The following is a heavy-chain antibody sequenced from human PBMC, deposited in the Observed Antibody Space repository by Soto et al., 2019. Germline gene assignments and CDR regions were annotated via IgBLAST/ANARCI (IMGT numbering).Heavy chain of an antibody. CDR2: INHSGST. D-gene: IGHD1-7*01. CDR3: ASYLELQDHAFDI. J-gene: IGHJ3*02. CDR1: GGSFSGYY. Sequence: QVQLQQWGAGLLKPSETLSLTCAVSGGSFSGYYWSWIRQPPGKGLEWIGEINHSGSTNYNPSLKSRVTISVDTSKNQFSLKLSSVTAADTAVYYCASYLELQDHAFDIWGQGTMVTVSS. V-gene: IGHV4-34*01.